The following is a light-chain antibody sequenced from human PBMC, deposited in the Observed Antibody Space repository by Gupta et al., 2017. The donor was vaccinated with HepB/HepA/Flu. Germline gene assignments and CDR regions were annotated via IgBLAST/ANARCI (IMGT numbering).Light chain of an antibody. J-gene: IGKJ4*01. CDR3: QQYYSNPIT. CDR2: WAS. CDR1: QSLLYSSNSNNY. V-gene: IGKV4-1*01. Sequence: DIVMNQAPASLAVSLGERATINCKSSQSLLYSSNSNNYLAWYQQKPGQSPRLLIYWASTRESGVPDRISGSGSGTDFTLTISSLQAEDVAVYYCQQYYSNPITFGGGTKVEIK.